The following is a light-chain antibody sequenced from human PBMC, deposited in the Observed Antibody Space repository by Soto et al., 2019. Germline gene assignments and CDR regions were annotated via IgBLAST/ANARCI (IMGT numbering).Light chain of an antibody. CDR1: NSNIGRYS. V-gene: IGLV1-44*01. CDR3: SACDDNLNGPL. Sequence: QSVLTQPPSLSGTPGQRVTISCSGSNSNIGRYSVNWYQHFPGTAPKILIYSDDERRSGVPARFSGSKSGTSASLAISGLQSDDYAEYYCSACDDNLNGPLFGGGTKLTVL. CDR2: SDD. J-gene: IGLJ3*02.